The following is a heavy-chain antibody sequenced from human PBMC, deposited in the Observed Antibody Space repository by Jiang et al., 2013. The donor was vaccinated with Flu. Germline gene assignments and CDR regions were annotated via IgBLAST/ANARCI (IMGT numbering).Heavy chain of an antibody. CDR1: GGSISNFY. V-gene: IGHV4-59*01. Sequence: ETLSLTCTVSGGSISNFYWGWFRQPPGKGLEYIGYIYYSGSTNYNPSLKSRVTISVDTSKNQFSLKLSSVTAADTAVYYCARENYFDYWGQGILVTVSS. CDR3: ARENYFDY. CDR2: IYYSGST. J-gene: IGHJ4*02.